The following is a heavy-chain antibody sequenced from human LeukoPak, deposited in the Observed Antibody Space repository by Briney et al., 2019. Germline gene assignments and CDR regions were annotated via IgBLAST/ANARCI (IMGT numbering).Heavy chain of an antibody. V-gene: IGHV1-69*13. CDR2: VIPIFGTA. CDR1: GGTFSSYA. J-gene: IGHJ5*02. CDR3: AREVRAIPSWFDP. D-gene: IGHD3-10*01. Sequence: SVRVSCKASGGTFSSYAISWVRQAPGQGLEWMGGVIPIFGTANYAQKFQGRVTITADESTSTAYMELSSLRSEDTAVYYCAREVRAIPSWFDPWGQGTLVTVSS.